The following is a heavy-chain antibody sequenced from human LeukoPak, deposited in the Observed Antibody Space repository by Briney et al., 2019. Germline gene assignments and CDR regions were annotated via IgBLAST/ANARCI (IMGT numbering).Heavy chain of an antibody. CDR3: AKSSGGSYYYYMDV. D-gene: IGHD2-15*01. Sequence: PGGSLRLSCAASGFTFSSYGMHWVRQAPGEGLEWVAVIWYDGSNKYYADSVKGRFTISRDNSKNTLYLQMNSLRAEDTAVYYCAKSSGGSYYYYMDVWGKGTTVTVSS. V-gene: IGHV3-33*06. CDR2: IWYDGSNK. CDR1: GFTFSSYG. J-gene: IGHJ6*03.